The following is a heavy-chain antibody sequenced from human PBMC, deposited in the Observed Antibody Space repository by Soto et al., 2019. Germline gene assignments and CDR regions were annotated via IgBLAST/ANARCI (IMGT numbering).Heavy chain of an antibody. V-gene: IGHV4-59*01. Sequence: SETLSLTCTVSGGSISSYYWSWIRQPPGKGLEWIGYIYYSGSTNYNPSLKSRVTISVDTSKNQFSLKLSSVTAADTAVYYCARVYGSGSYQSFYYGMDVWGQGTTVTVSS. D-gene: IGHD3-10*01. J-gene: IGHJ6*02. CDR2: IYYSGST. CDR1: GGSISSYY. CDR3: ARVYGSGSYQSFYYGMDV.